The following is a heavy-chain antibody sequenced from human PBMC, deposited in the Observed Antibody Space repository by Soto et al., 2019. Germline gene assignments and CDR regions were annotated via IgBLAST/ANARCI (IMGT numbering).Heavy chain of an antibody. CDR2: ISGSGGST. CDR3: AKDGLMITSSSH. CDR1: GFTFSSYA. V-gene: IGHV3-23*01. J-gene: IGHJ4*02. D-gene: IGHD3-16*01. Sequence: GGSLRLSCAASGFTFSSYAMGWVRQAPGKGLEWVSAISGSGGSTYYADSVKGRFTISRDNSKNTLYLQMNSLRAEDTAVYYCAKDGLMITSSSHWGQGTLVTVSS.